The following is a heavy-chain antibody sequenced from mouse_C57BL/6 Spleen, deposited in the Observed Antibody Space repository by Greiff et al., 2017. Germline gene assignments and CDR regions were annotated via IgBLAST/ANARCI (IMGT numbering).Heavy chain of an antibody. J-gene: IGHJ3*01. Sequence: VQLQQSGAELVRPGASVTLSCKASGYTFTDYEMHWVKQTPVHGLEWIGAIDPETGGTAYNQKFKGTAILTADESSSTAYMGLRSLTSEDSAVYYCTRGGTTRATWTYWGQGTLVTVSA. CDR2: IDPETGGT. V-gene: IGHV1-15*01. CDR1: GYTFTDYE. CDR3: TRGGTTRATWTY. D-gene: IGHD3-2*01.